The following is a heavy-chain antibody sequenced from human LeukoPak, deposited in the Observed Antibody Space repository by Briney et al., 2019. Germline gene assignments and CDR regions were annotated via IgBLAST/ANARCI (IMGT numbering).Heavy chain of an antibody. CDR3: ALRWYDSSGYYSGGAFDL. J-gene: IGHJ3*01. CDR1: GYSISSGYY. CDR2: IYHSGST. V-gene: IGHV4-38-2*01. D-gene: IGHD3-22*01. Sequence: SETLSLTCAVSGYSISSGYYWGWIRQPPVKGLEWIGRIYHSGSTYYNPSLKSRVTISVDTSKNQFSLKLSSVTAAHTAVYYCALRWYDSSGYYSGGAFDLWAQGTMVTVSS.